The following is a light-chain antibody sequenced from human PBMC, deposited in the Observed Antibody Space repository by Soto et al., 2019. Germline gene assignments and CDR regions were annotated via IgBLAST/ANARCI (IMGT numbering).Light chain of an antibody. Sequence: EILLTQSPATLSWSVGERVTISCRASQSISNNLTWYHQKPGKPPKLLIFAASTLQSGVPSRFSGGGSGTDFTLTINSLQPDDVATYYWQRTYRSRTFGPGTKVDIK. CDR2: AAS. J-gene: IGKJ3*01. CDR3: QRTYRSRT. CDR1: QSISNN. V-gene: IGKV1-39*01.